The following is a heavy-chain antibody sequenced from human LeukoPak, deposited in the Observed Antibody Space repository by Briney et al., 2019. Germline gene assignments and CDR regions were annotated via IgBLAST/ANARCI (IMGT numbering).Heavy chain of an antibody. CDR2: IIPIFGTA. CDR3: ASGGRVRGVINLDY. D-gene: IGHD3-10*01. J-gene: IGHJ4*02. V-gene: IGHV1-69*05. Sequence: GASVKVSCKASGGTFSRYAISWVRQAPGQGLEWMGGIIPIFGTANYAQKFQGRVTITTDESTSTAYMELSSLRSEDTAVYYCASGGRVRGVINLDYWGQGTLVTVSS. CDR1: GGTFSRYA.